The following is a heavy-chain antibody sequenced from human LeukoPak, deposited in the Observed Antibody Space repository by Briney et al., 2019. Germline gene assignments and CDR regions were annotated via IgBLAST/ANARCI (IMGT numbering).Heavy chain of an antibody. CDR1: GYSFTDYF. Sequence: GASVKVSCKASGYSFTDYFMRWVRQAPGQGLEWMGWINPNSGGTNSAQKFQGRVTMTSDTSISTAYMELSRLRSDDTAMYFCARPDYYDRSGLPRDYWGQGTLVTVSS. V-gene: IGHV1-2*02. D-gene: IGHD3-22*01. CDR2: INPNSGGT. CDR3: ARPDYYDRSGLPRDY. J-gene: IGHJ4*02.